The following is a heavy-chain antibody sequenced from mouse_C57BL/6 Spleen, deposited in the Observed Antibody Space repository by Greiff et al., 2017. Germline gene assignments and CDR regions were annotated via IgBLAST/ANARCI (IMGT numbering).Heavy chain of an antibody. CDR2: IDPATGGT. CDR3: TRTYYVRSYYFDY. J-gene: IGHJ2*01. CDR1: GYTFTDYA. Sequence: VQLQQSGAELVRPGASVTLSCKASGYTFTDYAMHWVKQTPVHGLEWIGAIDPATGGTAYNQKFKGKAILTADKSSSTASMELRSLTSEDAAVYYCTRTYYVRSYYFDYWGQGTTLTVSS. V-gene: IGHV1-15*01. D-gene: IGHD1-1*01.